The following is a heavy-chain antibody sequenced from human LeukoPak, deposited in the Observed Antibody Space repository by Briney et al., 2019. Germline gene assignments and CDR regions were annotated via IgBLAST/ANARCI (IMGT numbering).Heavy chain of an antibody. J-gene: IGHJ4*02. V-gene: IGHV4-39*01. D-gene: IGHD6-19*01. CDR3: ARKTAIAVADY. Sequence: SETLSLTCTVSGDSISSSSYYWGWIRQSPGKGLEWIGSIYYSGSTYYNPSLKSRVTISVDTSKNQFSLKLSSVTAADTAVYYCARKTAIAVADYWGQGTLVTVSS. CDR2: IYYSGST. CDR1: GDSISSSSYY.